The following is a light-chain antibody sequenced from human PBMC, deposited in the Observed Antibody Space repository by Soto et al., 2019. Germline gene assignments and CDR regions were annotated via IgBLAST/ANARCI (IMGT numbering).Light chain of an antibody. V-gene: IGKV3-20*01. CDR1: QSVSSNS. J-gene: IGKJ4*01. CDR3: QQYGSSPLT. Sequence: EIVLTQSPGTLSLSPGEGDTLSCRASQSVSSNSLAWYQQKPGQAPRLLIYGASTRATGIPDRFSGSGSWTDFTLTINRLEPEDVAVYYCQQYGSSPLTFGGGTKVEIK. CDR2: GAS.